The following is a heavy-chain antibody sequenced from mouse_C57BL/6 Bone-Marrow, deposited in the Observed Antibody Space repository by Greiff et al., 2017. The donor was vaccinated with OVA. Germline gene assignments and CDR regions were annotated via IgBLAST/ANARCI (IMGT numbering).Heavy chain of an antibody. CDR2: IYPGNSDT. J-gene: IGHJ4*01. CDR1: GYTFTSYW. D-gene: IGHD2-4*01. V-gene: IGHV1-5*01. CDR3: TRVIPYYYAMDY. Sequence: VQLQQSGTVLARPGASVKMSCKTSGYTFTSYWMHWVKQRPGQGLEWIGAIYPGNSDTSYNQKFKGKAKLTAVTSARTAYMELSSLTNEDSAVYYCTRVIPYYYAMDYWGQGTSVTVSS.